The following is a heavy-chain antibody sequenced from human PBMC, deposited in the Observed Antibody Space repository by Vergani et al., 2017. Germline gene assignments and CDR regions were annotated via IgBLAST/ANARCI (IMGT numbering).Heavy chain of an antibody. J-gene: IGHJ6*02. V-gene: IGHV4-31*03. CDR3: ARDRGIVGATTGGMDV. CDR1: GGSISSSGYY. Sequence: QVQLQESGPGLVKPSQNLSLTCTVSGGSISSSGYYWSWIRQHSGKGLEWIGYIYYSGSTNYNPSLKSRVTISVDTSKNQFSLKLSSVTAADTAVYYCARDRGIVGATTGGMDVWGQGTTVTVSS. CDR2: IYYSGST. D-gene: IGHD1-26*01.